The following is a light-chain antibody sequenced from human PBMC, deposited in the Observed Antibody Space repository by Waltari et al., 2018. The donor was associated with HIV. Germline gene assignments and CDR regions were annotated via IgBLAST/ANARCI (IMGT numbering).Light chain of an antibody. V-gene: IGLV2-8*01. Sequence: QSALTQPPSASGSPGQSVTISCTGTSSDVGGYKYVSWYQQHPGKAPKLMIYEVSKRPSGVPDRFSGSKSGYTASLTVSGLQAEDEADYYCSSYAGSNNLVFGTGTKVTVL. CDR2: EVS. CDR3: SSYAGSNNLV. J-gene: IGLJ1*01. CDR1: SSDVGGYKY.